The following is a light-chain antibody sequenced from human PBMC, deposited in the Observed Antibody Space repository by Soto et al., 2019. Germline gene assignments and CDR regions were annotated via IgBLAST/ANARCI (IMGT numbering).Light chain of an antibody. J-gene: IGKJ5*01. CDR2: GAS. CDR1: QSVSTY. Sequence: EIGMTQSPAAXXVXXVXRXTLSCRASQSVSTYLAWYQQKPGQAPRLLIYGASTRATGIPARFSGSGSGTEFTLTISSLQSEDFAVYYCQQYDNWPPITFGQGTRLEIK. V-gene: IGKV3-15*01. CDR3: QQYDNWPPIT.